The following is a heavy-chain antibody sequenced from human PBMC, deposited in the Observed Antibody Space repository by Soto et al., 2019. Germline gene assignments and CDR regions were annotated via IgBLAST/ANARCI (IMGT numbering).Heavy chain of an antibody. D-gene: IGHD3-3*01. Sequence: SETLSLTCAVYGGSFSGYYWSWIRQPPGKGLEWIGEINRSGSTNYNPSLKSRVTISVDTAKNQFSLKLSSVTAADTAVYYCARGVRLDSDIWSGDYMAPYMDDWGQGTTVTVSS. J-gene: IGHJ6*02. CDR1: GGSFSGYY. V-gene: IGHV4-34*01. CDR3: ARGVRLDSDIWSGDYMAPYMDD. CDR2: INRSGST.